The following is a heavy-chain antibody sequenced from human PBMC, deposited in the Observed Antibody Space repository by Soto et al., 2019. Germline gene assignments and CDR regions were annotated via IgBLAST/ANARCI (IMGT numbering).Heavy chain of an antibody. CDR3: AGDPDSHYNDSHASSYP. J-gene: IGHJ5*02. CDR1: GYTFSNYT. D-gene: IGHD4-4*01. V-gene: IGHV1-69*04. Sequence: EASVKVSCKASGYTFSNYTITWVRQAPGQGLEWMGRIIPIIGIINYAQKFQGRVTISADKFTGTAYMELTGLRSDDTAVYYCAGDPDSHYNDSHASSYPWGQGTLVTVSS. CDR2: IIPIIGII.